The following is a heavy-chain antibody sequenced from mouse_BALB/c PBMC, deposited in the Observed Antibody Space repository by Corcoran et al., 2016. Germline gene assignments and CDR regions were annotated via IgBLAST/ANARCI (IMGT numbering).Heavy chain of an antibody. Sequence: EVQLQQSGAEIVKPGASVKLSCTASGFNIKDTYMHWVKQRPEQGLEWIGRIDPANGNTKYDPKFQGKATITADTSSNTAYLQLSSLTSEDTAVYYCANWDCYFDVWGAGITVTVSS. V-gene: IGHV14-3*02. CDR2: IDPANGNT. CDR3: ANWDCYFDV. J-gene: IGHJ1*01. CDR1: GFNIKDTY. D-gene: IGHD4-1*01.